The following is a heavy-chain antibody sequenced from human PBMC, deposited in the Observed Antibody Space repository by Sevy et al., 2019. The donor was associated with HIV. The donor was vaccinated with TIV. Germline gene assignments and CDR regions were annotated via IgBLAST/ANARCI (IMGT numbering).Heavy chain of an antibody. CDR2: INHSGST. CDR1: GGSFSGYY. D-gene: IGHD3-16*02. CDR3: ARGYYDYVWGSYRGDTNWFDP. Sequence: SETLSLTCAVYGGSFSGYYWSWIRQPPGKGLEWIGEINHSGSTNYNPSLKSRVTISVDTSKNQFSLKLSAVTAADTAVYYCARGYYDYVWGSYRGDTNWFDPWGQGTLVTVSS. V-gene: IGHV4-34*01. J-gene: IGHJ5*02.